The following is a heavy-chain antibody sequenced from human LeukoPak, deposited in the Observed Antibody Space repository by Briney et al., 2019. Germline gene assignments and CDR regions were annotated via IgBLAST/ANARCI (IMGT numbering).Heavy chain of an antibody. J-gene: IGHJ4*02. CDR2: IHSDGSTK. CDR1: GFTFNIYG. D-gene: IGHD3-22*01. Sequence: GGSLRLSCAASGFTFNIYGMHWVRQAPGKGLEWLTFIHSDGSTKYFADSVKGRFTISRDNSKNTLYLQMNSLRAEDTAVYYCASGNYYDSSGYYMYWGQGTLVTVSS. V-gene: IGHV3-30*02. CDR3: ASGNYYDSSGYYMY.